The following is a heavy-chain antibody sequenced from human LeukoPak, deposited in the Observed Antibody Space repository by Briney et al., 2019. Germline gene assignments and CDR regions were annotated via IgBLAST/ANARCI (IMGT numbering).Heavy chain of an antibody. CDR2: INSDGSST. Sequence: GGSLRLSCAASGFTFSSYWMHWVRQAPGKGLVWVSRINSDGSSTSYADSVKGRFTISRDNAKNSLFLQMNSLTVEDTAVYYCARWARVPGYWGQGTLVTVSS. D-gene: IGHD1-1*01. CDR3: ARWARVPGY. V-gene: IGHV3-74*01. CDR1: GFTFSSYW. J-gene: IGHJ4*02.